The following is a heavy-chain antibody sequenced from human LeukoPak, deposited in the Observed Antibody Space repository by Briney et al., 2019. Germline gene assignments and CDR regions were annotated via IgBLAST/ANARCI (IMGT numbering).Heavy chain of an antibody. CDR2: INHSGST. V-gene: IGHV4-34*01. Sequence: KPSETLSLTCAVYGGSFSGYYWSWIRQPPGKGLEWSEEINHSGSTNYNPSLKSRVTISVDTSKNQFSLKLSSVTAADTAVYYCARLLAPAAIRYYYYYMDVWGKGTTVTISS. CDR3: ARLLAPAAIRYYYYYMDV. CDR1: GGSFSGYY. D-gene: IGHD2-2*01. J-gene: IGHJ6*03.